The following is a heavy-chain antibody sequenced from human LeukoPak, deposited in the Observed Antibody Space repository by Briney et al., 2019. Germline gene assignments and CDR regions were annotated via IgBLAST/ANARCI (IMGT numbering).Heavy chain of an antibody. Sequence: GGSLRLSCAASGFTFSSYAMSWVRQAPGKGLEWVSIISGSGGSTYYADPVKGRFTISRDNSKNTLYLQMNSLRAEDTAVYYWAKRGGKCTGGSCYSYYFDYWGQGTLVTISS. J-gene: IGHJ4*02. CDR3: AKRGGKCTGGSCYSYYFDY. V-gene: IGHV3-23*01. CDR1: GFTFSSYA. D-gene: IGHD2-15*01. CDR2: ISGSGGST.